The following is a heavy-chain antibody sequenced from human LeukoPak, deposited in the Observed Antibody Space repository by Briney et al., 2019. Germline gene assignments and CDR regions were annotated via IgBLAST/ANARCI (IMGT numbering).Heavy chain of an antibody. J-gene: IGHJ4*02. CDR2: ITSGGTI. V-gene: IGHV3-11*01. CDR3: ATDAYSGPGY. Sequence: GGSLRLSCAASGFTFSDYYMSWIRQAPGKGLEWVSYITSGGTIYYADSVKGRFTTSRDNAKNSLYLQMNSLRAEDTAVYYCATDAYSGPGYWGQGTLVTVSS. CDR1: GFTFSDYY. D-gene: IGHD6-13*01.